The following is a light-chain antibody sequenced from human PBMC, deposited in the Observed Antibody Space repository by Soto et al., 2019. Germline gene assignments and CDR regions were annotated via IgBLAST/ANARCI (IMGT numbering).Light chain of an antibody. V-gene: IGLV1-44*01. CDR3: TAWDDSLNGVL. J-gene: IGLJ2*01. CDR1: SSNIGSNT. CDR2: SSI. Sequence: QSVLTQPPSASGTPGQRVTISCSGSSSNIGSNTVNWYQKFPGTAPKLLIYSSILRPSGVPDRFSGYKSGTSASLAISGLQSEDEADYYCTAWDDSLNGVLFGGGTKLTVL.